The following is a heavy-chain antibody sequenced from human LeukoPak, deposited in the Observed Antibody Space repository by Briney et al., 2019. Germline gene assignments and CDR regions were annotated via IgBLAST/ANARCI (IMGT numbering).Heavy chain of an antibody. J-gene: IGHJ4*02. D-gene: IGHD2-21*02. V-gene: IGHV1-18*01. CDR3: ARGWVTAILLLPDY. Sequence: ASVKVSCKASGYTFTSHGISWVRQAPGQGLEWMGWISAYNGNTNYAQKLQGRVTITTDTSTSTAYMELRSLRSDDTAVYYCARGWVTAILLLPDYWGQGTLVTVSS. CDR2: ISAYNGNT. CDR1: GYTFTSHG.